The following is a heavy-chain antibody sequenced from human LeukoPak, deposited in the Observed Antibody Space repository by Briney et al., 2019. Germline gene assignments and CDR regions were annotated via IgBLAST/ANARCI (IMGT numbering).Heavy chain of an antibody. D-gene: IGHD5-18*01. V-gene: IGHV4-39*07. CDR1: GGSISTSSYY. CDR3: ARGYSYGYGPGLVDY. J-gene: IGHJ4*02. Sequence: SETLSLTCTVSGGSISTSSYYWGWIRQPPGKGLECIGNIYYSGSTYYNPSLKSRVTISVDTSKNQFSLKLSSVTAADTAVYYCARGYSYGYGPGLVDYWGQGTLVTVSS. CDR2: IYYSGST.